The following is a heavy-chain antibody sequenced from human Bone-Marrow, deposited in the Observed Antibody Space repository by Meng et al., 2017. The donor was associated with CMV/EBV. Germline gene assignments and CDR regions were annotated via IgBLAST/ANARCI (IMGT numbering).Heavy chain of an antibody. CDR3: ARDVTTLGYSGMDV. CDR2: ISYDGSTE. V-gene: IGHV3-30*04. CDR1: SGFTLSGYA. D-gene: IGHD4-23*01. Sequence: GGSLRLSCVASSGFTLSGYAMHWVRQAPGKGLEWLALISYDGSTEYHADAVRGRFSISRDNSKNTLYVHMNSLRPEDTAIYYCARDVTTLGYSGMDVWGQGTTVTCSS. J-gene: IGHJ6*01.